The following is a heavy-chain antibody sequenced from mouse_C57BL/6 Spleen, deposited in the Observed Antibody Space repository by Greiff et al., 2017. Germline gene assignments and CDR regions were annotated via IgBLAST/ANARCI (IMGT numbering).Heavy chain of an antibody. Sequence: QVQLQPSDAELVKPGASVKISCKVSGYTFTDHTLNWLKQRPEQGLEWIGYIYPSDGSTKHNEKFKGEATLSGDKSSSTADMQLNSLTSEDAAVYFCARQGWANYALDYWGQGTSVTVSS. CDR3: ARQGWANYALDY. V-gene: IGHV1-78*01. J-gene: IGHJ4*01. D-gene: IGHD3-3*01. CDR1: GYTFTDHT. CDR2: IYPSDGST.